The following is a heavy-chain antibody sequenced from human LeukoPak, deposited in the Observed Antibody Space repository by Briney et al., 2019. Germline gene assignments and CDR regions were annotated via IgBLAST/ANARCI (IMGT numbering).Heavy chain of an antibody. CDR3: ATSTHYYGSGALDP. Sequence: ASVKVSCKASGYTFTSYGISWVRQAPGQGLEWMGWISAYNGNTNYAQKLQGRVTMTRDTSTSTVYMELSSLRSEDTAVYYCATSTHYYGSGALDPWGQGTLVTVSS. D-gene: IGHD3-10*01. CDR1: GYTFTSYG. J-gene: IGHJ5*02. CDR2: ISAYNGNT. V-gene: IGHV1-18*01.